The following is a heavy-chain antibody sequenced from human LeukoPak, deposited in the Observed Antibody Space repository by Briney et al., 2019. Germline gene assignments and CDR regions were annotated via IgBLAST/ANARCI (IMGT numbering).Heavy chain of an antibody. V-gene: IGHV3-49*04. CDR2: IRSNTYGGTT. D-gene: IGHD6-19*01. CDR3: SRVRVYSSGWYFDY. CDR1: GFTFANYA. J-gene: IGHJ4*02. Sequence: GGSLRLSCTASGFTFANYARSGVRQAPGKGLEWVGFIRSNTYGGTTHYAASVRGTFTISRDDSKSIAYLQMNSLKTEDTAVYYCSRVRVYSSGWYFDYGGQGTLVTVSS.